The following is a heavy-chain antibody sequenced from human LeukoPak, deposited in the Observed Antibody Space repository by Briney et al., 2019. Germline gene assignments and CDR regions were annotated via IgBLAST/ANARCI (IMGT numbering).Heavy chain of an antibody. CDR2: TIPIFGTA. CDR3: ARAYYFDGSGYYLPLDS. V-gene: IGHV1-69*13. D-gene: IGHD3-22*01. Sequence: SVKVSCKASGGSFNSYAFSWVRQAPGQELEWMGRTIPIFGTAYYAQKFQGRVTITADESTSTVYMELRSLRSEDTAMYYCARAYYFDGSGYYLPLDSWGQGTLVTVSS. CDR1: GGSFNSYA. J-gene: IGHJ4*02.